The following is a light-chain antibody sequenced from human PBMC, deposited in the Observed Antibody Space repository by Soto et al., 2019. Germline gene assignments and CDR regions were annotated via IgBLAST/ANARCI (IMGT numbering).Light chain of an antibody. Sequence: QSALTQPASVSGSPGQSITISCTGTSSDVGGYNYVSWYQQHPGKAPKLMIYAVTDRPSGISNRFSGSKSGNTASLTISGLQAEDESDYYCSSYTSDSVLFGGGTKLTVL. CDR3: SSYTSDSVL. CDR2: AVT. J-gene: IGLJ2*01. CDR1: SSDVGGYNY. V-gene: IGLV2-14*01.